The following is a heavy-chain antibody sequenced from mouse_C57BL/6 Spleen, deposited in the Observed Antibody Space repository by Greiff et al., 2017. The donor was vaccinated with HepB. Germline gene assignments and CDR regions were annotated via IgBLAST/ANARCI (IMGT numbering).Heavy chain of an antibody. V-gene: IGHV1-4*01. Sequence: VQLQQSGAELARPGASVKMSCKASGYTFTSYTMHWVKQRPGQGLEWIGYINPSSGYTKYNQKFKDKATLTADKSSSTAYMHLSSLASEDSAVYYYALPYGGSYDAAMDYWGQGTSVTVSS. CDR3: ALPYGGSYDAAMDY. J-gene: IGHJ4*01. D-gene: IGHD1-1*01. CDR1: GYTFTSYT. CDR2: INPSSGYT.